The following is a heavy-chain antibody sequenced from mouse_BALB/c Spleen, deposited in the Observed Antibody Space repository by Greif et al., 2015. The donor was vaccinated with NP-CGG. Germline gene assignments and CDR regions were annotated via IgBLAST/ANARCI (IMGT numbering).Heavy chain of an antibody. CDR2: IWAGGST. CDR3: AKVLGNYNAMDY. J-gene: IGHJ4*01. Sequence: VKVVESGPGLVAPSQSLSITCTVSGFSLTSYGVHWVRQPPGKGLEWLGVIWAGGSTNYNSALMSRLSISKDNSKSQVFLKMNSLQTDDTAMYYCAKVLGNYNAMDYWGQGTSVTVSS. V-gene: IGHV2-9*02. CDR1: GFSLTSYG. D-gene: IGHD2-1*01.